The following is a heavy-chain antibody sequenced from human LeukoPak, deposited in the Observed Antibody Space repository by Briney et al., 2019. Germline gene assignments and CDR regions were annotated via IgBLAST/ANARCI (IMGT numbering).Heavy chain of an antibody. CDR2: ISSSGSTI. D-gene: IGHD2-15*01. CDR1: GFTFSSYE. Sequence: GGSLRLSCAASGFTFSSYEMNWVRQAPGKGLEWVSYISSSGSTIYYADSVKGRFTISRDNAKNSLYLQMNSLRAEDTAVYYCARDRGCSGGSCYSGQYYFDYWGLGTLVTVSS. CDR3: ARDRGCSGGSCYSGQYYFDY. V-gene: IGHV3-48*03. J-gene: IGHJ4*02.